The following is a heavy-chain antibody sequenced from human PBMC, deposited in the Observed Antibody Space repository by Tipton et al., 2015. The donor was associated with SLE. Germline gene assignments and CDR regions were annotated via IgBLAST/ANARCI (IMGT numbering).Heavy chain of an antibody. Sequence: SLRLSCAASGFTFSSYAMHWVRQAPGKGLEWVAVISYDGSNKYYADSVKGRFTISRDNSKNTLYLQMNSLRAEDTAVYYCARQMFDTSAGPFDYWGQGTLVTVSS. V-gene: IGHV3-30-3*01. CDR1: GFTFSSYA. D-gene: IGHD3-22*01. CDR2: ISYDGSNK. CDR3: ARQMFDTSAGPFDY. J-gene: IGHJ4*02.